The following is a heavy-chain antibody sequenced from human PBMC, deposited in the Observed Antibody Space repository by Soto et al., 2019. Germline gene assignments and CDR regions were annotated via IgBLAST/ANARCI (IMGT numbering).Heavy chain of an antibody. Sequence: SETLSLTCAVSGGSISSGGYSWSWIRQPPGKGLEWIGYIYHSGSTYYNPSLKSRVTISVDRSKNQFSLKLSSVTAADTAVYNCARGRIQLWYPFDYWGQGTLVTVSS. D-gene: IGHD5-18*01. J-gene: IGHJ4*02. CDR3: ARGRIQLWYPFDY. CDR1: GGSISSGGYS. V-gene: IGHV4-30-2*01. CDR2: IYHSGST.